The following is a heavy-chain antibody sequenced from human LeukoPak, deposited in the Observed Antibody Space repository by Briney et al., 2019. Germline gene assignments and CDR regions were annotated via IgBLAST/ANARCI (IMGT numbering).Heavy chain of an antibody. J-gene: IGHJ3*02. CDR1: GGSISSSSYY. D-gene: IGHD4-17*01. Sequence: PSGTLSLTCTVSGGSISSSSYYWGWIRQPPGKGLEWIGSIYDSGSTYYNPSLKSRVTISVDTSKNQFSLKLSSVTAADTAVYYCAREDSGDYVYDAFDIWGQGTMVTVSS. V-gene: IGHV4-39*07. CDR2: IYDSGST. CDR3: AREDSGDYVYDAFDI.